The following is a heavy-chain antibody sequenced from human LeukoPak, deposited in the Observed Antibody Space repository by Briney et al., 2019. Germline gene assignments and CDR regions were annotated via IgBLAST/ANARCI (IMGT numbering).Heavy chain of an antibody. CDR2: ISGDGGST. V-gene: IGHV3-43*02. D-gene: IGHD3-22*01. CDR1: GFTFDDYA. Sequence: GGSLRLSCAASGFTFDDYAMHWVRQPPGKGLEWVSLISGDGGSTYYADSVKGRFTNSRDNSKNSLYLQMNSLRTEDTALYYCAKDLGDPRYYYDSSGSLDYWGQGTLVTASS. CDR3: AKDLGDPRYYYDSSGSLDY. J-gene: IGHJ4*02.